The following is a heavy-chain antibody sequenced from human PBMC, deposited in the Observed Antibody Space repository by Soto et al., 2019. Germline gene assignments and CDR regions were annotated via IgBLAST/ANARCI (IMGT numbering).Heavy chain of an antibody. CDR3: ARGDCSGGSCYSGYYYYYGMDV. J-gene: IGHJ6*02. CDR1: GSTFTSYA. V-gene: IGHV1-3*01. D-gene: IGHD2-15*01. Sequence: ASVTVSCKASGSTFTSYAMHWVRQAPGQRLEWMGWINAGNGNTKYSQKFQGRVTITRDTSASTAYMELSSVRSEDTAVYYCARGDCSGGSCYSGYYYYYGMDVWGQGTTVTVSS. CDR2: INAGNGNT.